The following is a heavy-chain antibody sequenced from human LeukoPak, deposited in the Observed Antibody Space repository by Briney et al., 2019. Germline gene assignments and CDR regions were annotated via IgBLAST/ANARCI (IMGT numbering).Heavy chain of an antibody. J-gene: IGHJ1*01. V-gene: IGHV3-7*01. CDR3: TSWGDTTAEYFQR. Sequence: GGSLRLSCAASGFTFSSYAMHWVRQAPGKGLEWVAHINPDGRDTYYVDSVKGRFTISRDNAQNSMYLQMNGLRVEDTAVYYCTSWGDTTAEYFQRWGQGTLVTVSS. CDR2: INPDGRDT. CDR1: GFTFSSYA. D-gene: IGHD2-21*02.